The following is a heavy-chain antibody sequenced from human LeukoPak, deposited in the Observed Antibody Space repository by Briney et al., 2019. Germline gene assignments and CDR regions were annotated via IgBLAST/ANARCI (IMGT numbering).Heavy chain of an antibody. J-gene: IGHJ4*02. CDR2: ISSSSSYI. CDR1: GFTFSTYT. Sequence: PGGSLRLSCAASGFTFSTYTMNWVSQAPGKGLEWVSTISSSSSYIYYGDSVKGRFTISRDNSKNTLYLQMNSLRAEDTAVYYCAKASKMDTILPPFDYWGQGTLVTVSS. CDR3: AKASKMDTILPPFDY. D-gene: IGHD5-24*01. V-gene: IGHV3-21*04.